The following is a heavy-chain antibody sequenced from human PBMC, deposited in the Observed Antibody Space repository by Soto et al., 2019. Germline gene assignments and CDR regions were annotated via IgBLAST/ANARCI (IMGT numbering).Heavy chain of an antibody. CDR2: ISNSGYT. D-gene: IGHD3-10*01. J-gene: IGHJ6*03. V-gene: IGHV4-61*05. CDR3: ATQGFGILHGLVDV. Sequence: ASETLSLTCTVSGGSISSISNHYCSWIRLPPGKGLEWIGYISNSGYTSYNPSLKSLVIISVDTSKNQFSLKLTSVTAADTAVYYCATQGFGILHGLVDVWGKGTTVPVSS. CDR1: GGSISSISNHY.